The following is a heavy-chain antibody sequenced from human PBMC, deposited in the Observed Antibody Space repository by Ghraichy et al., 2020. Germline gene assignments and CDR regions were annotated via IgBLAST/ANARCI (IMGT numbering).Heavy chain of an antibody. CDR1: GFTFTNNA. CDR2: ISGSGDRI. Sequence: GGSLRLSCAASGFTFTNNAMAWVRQAPGKGLEWVSAISGSGDRIFYADSVKGRFTISRDNSKDTLFLQMNSLRVEDTALYYCARRGPMEWGAFDYWGQGTLVTVSS. J-gene: IGHJ4*02. V-gene: IGHV3-23*01. CDR3: ARRGPMEWGAFDY. D-gene: IGHD3-3*01.